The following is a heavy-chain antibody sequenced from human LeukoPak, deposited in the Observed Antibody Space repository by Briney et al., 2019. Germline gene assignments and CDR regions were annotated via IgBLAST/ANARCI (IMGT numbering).Heavy chain of an antibody. V-gene: IGHV3-7*03. CDR1: GFTFSTYW. CDR3: ARAEWSNWYFDL. J-gene: IGHJ2*01. Sequence: GGSLRLTCAASGFTFSTYWMNWVRQAPGKGLEWVANIKQDGSEKYYVDSVKGRFTLSRDSAKNSLYLQMNSLRAEDTAVYYCARAEWSNWYFDLWGRGTLVTVSS. CDR2: IKQDGSEK. D-gene: IGHD3-3*01.